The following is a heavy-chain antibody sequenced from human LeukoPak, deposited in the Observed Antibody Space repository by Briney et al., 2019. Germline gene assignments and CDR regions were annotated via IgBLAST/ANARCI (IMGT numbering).Heavy chain of an antibody. J-gene: IGHJ4*02. CDR1: GGTFSSYA. CDR3: HVDYGDYEGFDY. D-gene: IGHD4-17*01. CDR2: IIPIFGTA. V-gene: IGHV1-69*13. Sequence: SVKVSCKASGGTFSSYAISWVRQAPGQGLEWRGGIIPIFGTANYAQKVQGRVTITADESTSTAYMELSSLRSEDTAVYYCHVDYGDYEGFDYWGQGTLVTVSS.